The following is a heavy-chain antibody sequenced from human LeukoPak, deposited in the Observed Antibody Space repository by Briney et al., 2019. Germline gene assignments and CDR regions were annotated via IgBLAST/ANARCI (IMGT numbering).Heavy chain of an antibody. J-gene: IGHJ6*03. V-gene: IGHV4-39*07. CDR2: INHSGST. D-gene: IGHD6-6*01. Sequence: SETLSLTCTVSGGSISSSSYYWGWIRQPPGKGLEWIGEINHSGSTNYNPSLKSRVTISVDTSKNQFSLKLSSVTAADTAVYYCASIAAPEHEYYYYYYMDVWGKGTTVTVSS. CDR3: ASIAAPEHEYYYYYYMDV. CDR1: GGSISSSSYY.